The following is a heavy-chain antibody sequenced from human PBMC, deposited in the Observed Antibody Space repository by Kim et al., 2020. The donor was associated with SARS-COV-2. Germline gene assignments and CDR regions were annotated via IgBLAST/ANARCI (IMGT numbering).Heavy chain of an antibody. CDR3: ARDQWRPGYYFGMDV. Sequence: GGSLRLSCAASGFTFSTYGLHCVRQAPGXGXEWVAIISYDGNKRYYVDSVKGRFTISRDNSKNTLFLQMDSXRGEDTAVYXCARDQWRPGYYFGMDVWG. D-gene: IGHD6-19*01. V-gene: IGHV3-30*04. J-gene: IGHJ6*02. CDR2: ISYDGNKR. CDR1: GFTFSTYG.